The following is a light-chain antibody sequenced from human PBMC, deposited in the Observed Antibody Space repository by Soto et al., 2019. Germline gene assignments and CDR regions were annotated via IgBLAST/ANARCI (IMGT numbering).Light chain of an antibody. Sequence: DVVLSQTLLSSPVTLGQPASISCRSSQSLAFSNGDTYLSWLHQRPGQPPRLLIYKVSNRFSGVPDRFSGSGAGTDFTLKISRVEAEEVGVYYCMQLTHVPYTFGQGTKV. CDR1: QSLAFSNGDTY. CDR2: KVS. CDR3: MQLTHVPYT. J-gene: IGKJ2*01. V-gene: IGKV2-24*01.